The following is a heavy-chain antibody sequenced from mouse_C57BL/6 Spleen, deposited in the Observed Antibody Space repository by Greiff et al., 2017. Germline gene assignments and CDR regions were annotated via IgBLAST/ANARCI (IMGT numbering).Heavy chain of an antibody. CDR1: GYAFTNYL. CDR2: INPGSGGT. D-gene: IGHD1-1*01. Sequence: VKLMESGAELVRPGTSVKVSCKASGYAFTNYLIEWVKQRPGQGLEWIGVINPGSGGTNYNEKFKGKATLTADKSSSTAYMQLSSLTSEDSAVYFCAREAYYGTSAWFAYWGQGTLVTVSA. V-gene: IGHV1-54*01. CDR3: AREAYYGTSAWFAY. J-gene: IGHJ3*01.